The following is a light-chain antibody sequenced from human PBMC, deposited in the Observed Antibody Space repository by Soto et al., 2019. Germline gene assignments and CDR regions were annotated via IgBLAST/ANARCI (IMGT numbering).Light chain of an antibody. V-gene: IGKV3D-20*02. CDR1: QSVSSNY. CDR3: QQRHNWPIT. Sequence: EIVLTQSPGTLSLSPGERATLSCRASQSVSSNYLAWYQQKPGQAPRLLIYGASSRATGIPDRFSGSGSGTDFTLTISGLEPADLGVYYCQQRHNWPITFGQGTRLDIK. J-gene: IGKJ5*01. CDR2: GAS.